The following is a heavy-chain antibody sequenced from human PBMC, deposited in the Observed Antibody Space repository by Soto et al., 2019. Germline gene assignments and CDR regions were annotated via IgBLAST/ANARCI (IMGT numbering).Heavy chain of an antibody. V-gene: IGHV4-39*07. CDR1: GTTISTSLRY. J-gene: IGHJ5*02. D-gene: IGHD3-10*01. Sequence: PSETLSLTGTVSGTTISTSLRYWGWIRQPPGKGLEWIGSIYNTANINYNPSLRSRVTISVDTSKNQFSLKLSAVAAADTAVYYCARALRGFGDEGWFDPWGQGTLVTVSS. CDR3: ARALRGFGDEGWFDP. CDR2: IYNTANI.